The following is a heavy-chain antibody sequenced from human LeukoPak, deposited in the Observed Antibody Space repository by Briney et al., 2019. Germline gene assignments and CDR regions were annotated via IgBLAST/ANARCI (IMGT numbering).Heavy chain of an antibody. Sequence: GGSLRLSCAASGFTFSSYSMNWVRQAPGRGLEWVSSISSSSSFIYYADSLKGRFTISRDNAKNSLYLQMNSLRAEDTAVYYCARDYSTAWSLNLDYWGQGTLVTVSS. V-gene: IGHV3-21*01. D-gene: IGHD6-19*01. CDR2: ISSSSSFI. J-gene: IGHJ4*02. CDR3: ARDYSTAWSLNLDY. CDR1: GFTFSSYS.